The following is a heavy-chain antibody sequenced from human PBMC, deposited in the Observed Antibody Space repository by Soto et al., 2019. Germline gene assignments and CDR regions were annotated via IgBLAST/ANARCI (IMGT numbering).Heavy chain of an antibody. V-gene: IGHV3-11*06. CDR1: GFTFRDYY. D-gene: IGHD3-10*01. CDR2: ISSSSSST. Sequence: QVQLVESGGGLVKPGGSLRLSCAASGFTFRDYYMSWIRQAPGKGLEWVSYISSSSSSTTYADSVKGRFTISRDNAKNSLYLQMNSLRAEDTAVYYCARYYYASGSYHYYFDYWGQGTLVTVSS. J-gene: IGHJ4*02. CDR3: ARYYYASGSYHYYFDY.